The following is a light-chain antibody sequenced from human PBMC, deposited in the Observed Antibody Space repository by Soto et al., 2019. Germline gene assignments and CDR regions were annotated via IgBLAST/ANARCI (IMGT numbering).Light chain of an antibody. Sequence: DIVLTQSPATLSFSPGERATLSCRASQSISNYLAWYQHQPRQAPRLLIFDASNRATGIPARFSGSGSGTDFTLTISRLEPEDFAVYDGQQYYGSPGITGGQGTRLEIK. CDR3: QQYYGSPGIT. J-gene: IGKJ5*01. CDR2: DAS. V-gene: IGKV3-11*01. CDR1: QSISNY.